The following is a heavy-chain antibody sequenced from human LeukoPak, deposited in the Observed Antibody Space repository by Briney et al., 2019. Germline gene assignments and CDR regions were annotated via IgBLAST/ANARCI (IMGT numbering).Heavy chain of an antibody. D-gene: IGHD1-26*01. J-gene: IGHJ4*02. Sequence: PSETLSLTCTVSGGSISSGGYYWSWIRQHPGKGLEWIGYTYYSGSTYYNPSLKSRVTISVDTSKNQFSLKLSSVTAADTAVYYCARVELPPVYFDYWGQGTLVTVSS. CDR3: ARVELPPVYFDY. V-gene: IGHV4-31*03. CDR2: TYYSGST. CDR1: GGSISSGGYY.